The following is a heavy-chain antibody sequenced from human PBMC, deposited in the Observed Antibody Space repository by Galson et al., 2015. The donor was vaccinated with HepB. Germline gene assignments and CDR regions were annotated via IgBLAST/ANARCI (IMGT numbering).Heavy chain of an antibody. Sequence: SLRLSCAASGFTFSSYAMSWVRQAPGKGLEWVSAISGSGYSTFYADSVKGRFTISRDNSKNTLYLQMNSLRAEDTAVYYCAKGVSSSDYGDYSYFDYWGQGTLVTVSS. V-gene: IGHV3-23*01. CDR3: AKGVSSSDYGDYSYFDY. CDR2: ISGSGYST. D-gene: IGHD4-17*01. CDR1: GFTFSSYA. J-gene: IGHJ4*02.